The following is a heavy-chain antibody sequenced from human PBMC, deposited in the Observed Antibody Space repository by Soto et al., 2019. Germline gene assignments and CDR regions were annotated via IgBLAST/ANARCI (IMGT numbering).Heavy chain of an antibody. D-gene: IGHD5-18*01. CDR1: GGSISSYY. CDR2: IYYSGTT. CDR3: AREQRSAFDI. J-gene: IGHJ3*02. Sequence: QVQLQESGPGLVKPSETLSLTCTASGGSISSYYWSWIRQPPVKGLEWIGYIYYSGTTNYNPSLKSRVTISVDTSKNQFSLKLSSVTAADTAVYYCAREQRSAFDIWGQGTMVTVSS. V-gene: IGHV4-59*01.